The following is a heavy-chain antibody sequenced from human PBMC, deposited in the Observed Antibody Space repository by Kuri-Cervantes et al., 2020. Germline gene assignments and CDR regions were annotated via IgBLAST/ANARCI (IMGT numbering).Heavy chain of an antibody. Sequence: GESLKISCAASGFTFSGSAMHWVRQASGKGLERVGRIRSKANSYATAYAASVKGSFTISRDDSKSTAYLQMNSLRAEDTAVYYCARIRVRYYYGMDVWGQGTTVTVSS. CDR1: GFTFSGSA. CDR2: IRSKANSYAT. CDR3: ARIRVRYYYGMDV. V-gene: IGHV3-73*01. D-gene: IGHD2-21*01. J-gene: IGHJ6*02.